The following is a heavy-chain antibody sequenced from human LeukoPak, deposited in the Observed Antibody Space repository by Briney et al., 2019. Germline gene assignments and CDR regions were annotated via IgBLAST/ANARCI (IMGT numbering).Heavy chain of an antibody. J-gene: IGHJ4*02. V-gene: IGHV5-51*01. Sequence: GESLKISCKGSGYSFTSYWIGWVRQMPGKGLEWTGVIYPGDSDTRYSPSFQGQVTISADKSISTAYLQWSSLKASDTAMYYCARRGYYGSGSYYHFDYRGQGTLVTVSS. CDR2: IYPGDSDT. CDR1: GYSFTSYW. CDR3: ARRGYYGSGSYYHFDY. D-gene: IGHD3-10*01.